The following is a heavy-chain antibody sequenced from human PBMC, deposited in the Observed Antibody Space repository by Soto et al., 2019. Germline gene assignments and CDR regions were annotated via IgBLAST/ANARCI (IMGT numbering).Heavy chain of an antibody. CDR1: GFTFSDHY. Sequence: EVQLVESGGGLVQPGGSLRLSCAASGFTFSDHYMDWVRQAPGKGLEWVGRTRNKANSYTTEYAASVKGRFTISRDDSKNSLYLQMNSLKTEDTAVYYCASGVFGGATLLIEYWGQGTLVTVSS. CDR3: ASGVFGGATLLIEY. CDR2: TRNKANSYTT. J-gene: IGHJ4*02. V-gene: IGHV3-72*01. D-gene: IGHD3-16*01.